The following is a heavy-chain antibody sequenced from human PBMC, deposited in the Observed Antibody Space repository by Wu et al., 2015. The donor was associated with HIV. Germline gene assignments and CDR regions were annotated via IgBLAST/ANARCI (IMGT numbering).Heavy chain of an antibody. V-gene: IGHV1-69*11. J-gene: IGHJ1*01. D-gene: IGHD2-2*01. CDR1: GGNEGGTFSSHP. CDR2: IIPRLGTT. Sequence: HVQLVQSGAEVKKPGSSVKVSCKIYGGNEGGTFSSHPVSWVRQAPGKGLEWMGGIIPRLGTTNYAQMFHGRVTITADESTSTAYMELSSLRSEDTALYYCARDTTTSAGIQQWGQGTLVTVSS. CDR3: ARDTTTSAGIQQ.